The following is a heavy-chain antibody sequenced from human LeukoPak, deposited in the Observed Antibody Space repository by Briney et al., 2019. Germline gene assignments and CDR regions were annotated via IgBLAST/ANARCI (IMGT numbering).Heavy chain of an antibody. Sequence: SGTLSLTCAVSGGSISTDNWWTWVRPPPGKGLEWIGEVYHRGSTNYNPSLKSRVTISLETSKNQFSMNLISVTASDTAVYYCAREWGAAAGKLDYWGQGTLVTVSS. J-gene: IGHJ4*02. CDR2: VYHRGST. CDR1: GGSISTDNW. D-gene: IGHD6-13*01. CDR3: AREWGAAAGKLDY. V-gene: IGHV4-4*02.